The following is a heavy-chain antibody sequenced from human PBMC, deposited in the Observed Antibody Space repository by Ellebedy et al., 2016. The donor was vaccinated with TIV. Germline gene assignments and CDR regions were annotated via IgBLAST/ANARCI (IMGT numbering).Heavy chain of an antibody. J-gene: IGHJ5*01. V-gene: IGHV4-4*07. CDR1: GFSISSGFY. CDR3: ARQPISASPSQFDP. D-gene: IGHD1-26*01. CDR2: IYTSGST. Sequence: SETLSLTXDVSGFSISSGFYWSWIRQSAEKGLEWIGRIYTSGSTKYHPSLESRVTMSIDTSKKQISLKLRSVSAADTAVYYCARQPISASPSQFDPWGPGTLVTVSS.